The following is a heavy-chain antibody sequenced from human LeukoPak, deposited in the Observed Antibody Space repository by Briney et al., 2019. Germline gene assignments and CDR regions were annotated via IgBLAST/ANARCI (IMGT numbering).Heavy chain of an antibody. J-gene: IGHJ4*02. CDR2: IYYSGST. CDR3: ARERYCSSTSCYAGAAAVDY. Sequence: SQTLSLTCTVSGGSISSGGYYWSWIRQHQGKGLEWIGYIYYSGSTYYNPSLKSRVTISVDTSKNQFSLKLSSVTAADTAVYYCARERYCSSTSCYAGAAAVDYWGQGTLVTVSS. V-gene: IGHV4-31*03. CDR1: GGSISSGGYY. D-gene: IGHD2-2*01.